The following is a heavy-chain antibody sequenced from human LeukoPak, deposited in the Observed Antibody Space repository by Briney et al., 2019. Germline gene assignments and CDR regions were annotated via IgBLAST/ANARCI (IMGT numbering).Heavy chain of an antibody. J-gene: IGHJ6*03. V-gene: IGHV3-23*01. CDR3: ARGGSSSTWFYYMDV. CDR2: ISGSGDST. CDR1: GFTFTNNA. Sequence: PGGSLRLSCAASGFTFTNNAMSWVRQAPGKGLEWVSAISGSGDSTYYADSVKGRFTISRDNTKNTLYLQINSLRAEDTAVYYCARGGSSSTWFYYMDVWGIGTTVTVSS. D-gene: IGHD6-13*01.